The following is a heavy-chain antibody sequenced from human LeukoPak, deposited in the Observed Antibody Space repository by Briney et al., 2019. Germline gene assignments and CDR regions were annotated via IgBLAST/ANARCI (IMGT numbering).Heavy chain of an antibody. D-gene: IGHD5-18*01. V-gene: IGHV4-38-2*02. Sequence: SETLSLTCTVSGYSIGTAYYWGWIRQPPGKGLEWIGSISHSGSTSYYPSLKSRVTISIDTSNNQFSLKMSSVTAADTAVYYCVRSLQVWSRDPFDYWGQGNLVTVSS. CDR2: ISHSGST. CDR3: VRSLQVWSRDPFDY. CDR1: GYSIGTAYY. J-gene: IGHJ4*02.